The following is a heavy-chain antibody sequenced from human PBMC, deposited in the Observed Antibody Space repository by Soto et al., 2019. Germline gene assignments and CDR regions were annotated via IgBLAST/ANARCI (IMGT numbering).Heavy chain of an antibody. CDR3: AHSLPHDYGDQTLHDAFDI. D-gene: IGHD4-17*01. J-gene: IGHJ3*02. Sequence: QITLKESGPTLVKPTQTLTLTCTFSGFSLSTSGVGVGWIRQPPGKALEWLALIYWDDDKRYSPSLKSRLTIAKDTSKNQVVLTMTNMDPVDTATYYCAHSLPHDYGDQTLHDAFDIWGQGTMVTVSS. CDR2: IYWDDDK. V-gene: IGHV2-5*02. CDR1: GFSLSTSGVG.